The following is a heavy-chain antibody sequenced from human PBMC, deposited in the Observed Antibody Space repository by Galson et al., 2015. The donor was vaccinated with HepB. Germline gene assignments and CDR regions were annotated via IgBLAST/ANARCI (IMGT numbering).Heavy chain of an antibody. Sequence: SLRLSCAASGFFVSSNYMSWVRQAPGKGLEWVSVIYGGGSTYYADSVKGRFTISRDNSKNTVYLQMNSLRAEDTAVYHCATNQVQGAFDIWGQGTMVTVSS. V-gene: IGHV3-66*01. D-gene: IGHD1-1*01. CDR3: ATNQVQGAFDI. CDR2: IYGGGST. CDR1: GFFVSSNY. J-gene: IGHJ3*02.